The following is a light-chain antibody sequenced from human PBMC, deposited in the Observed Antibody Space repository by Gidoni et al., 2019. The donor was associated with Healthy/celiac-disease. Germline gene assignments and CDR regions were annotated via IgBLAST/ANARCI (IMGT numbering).Light chain of an antibody. Sequence: QSVLTQQPSVSEAPRQRVTISCSGSSSNIGNNAVNLYQQLPGKAPKLLIYYDDLLPSGVSDRFSVSKSGTSASLAISGLQSEDEADYYCAAWDDSLNGPIFGGGTKLTVL. J-gene: IGLJ2*01. CDR3: AAWDDSLNGPI. V-gene: IGLV1-36*01. CDR2: YDD. CDR1: SSNIGNNA.